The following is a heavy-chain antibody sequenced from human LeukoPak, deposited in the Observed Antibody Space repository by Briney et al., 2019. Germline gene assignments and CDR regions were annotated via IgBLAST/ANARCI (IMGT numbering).Heavy chain of an antibody. CDR3: ARGLGYYDSSVGY. CDR1: GGSIRSSSYY. V-gene: IGHV4-39*07. J-gene: IGHJ4*02. D-gene: IGHD3-22*01. CDR2: IYYSGST. Sequence: SETLSLTCTVSGGSIRSSSYYWGWIRQPPGKGLEWIGSIYYSGSTYYNPSLKSRVTISVDTSKNQFSLKLSSVTAADTAVYHCARGLGYYDSSVGYWGQGTLVTVSS.